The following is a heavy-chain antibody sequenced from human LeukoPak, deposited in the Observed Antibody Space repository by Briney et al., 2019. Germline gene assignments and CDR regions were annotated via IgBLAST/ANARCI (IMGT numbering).Heavy chain of an antibody. D-gene: IGHD6-19*01. CDR3: AREMLAAVAAQS. Sequence: GGSLRLSCAASGITFNNFAVTWVRQAPGKGLEWVSSITSSSSYIYYADSVKGRFTISRDNAKNSLYLQMNSLRAEDTAVYYCAREMLAAVAAQSWGQGTLVTVSS. V-gene: IGHV3-21*01. J-gene: IGHJ5*02. CDR2: ITSSSSYI. CDR1: GITFNNFA.